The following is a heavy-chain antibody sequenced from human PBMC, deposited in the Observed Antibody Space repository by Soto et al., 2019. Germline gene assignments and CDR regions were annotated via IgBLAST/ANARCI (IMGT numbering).Heavy chain of an antibody. J-gene: IGHJ6*02. Sequence: VGSLRLSCAASGFTFSSYGMHWVRQAPGKGLEWVAVISYDGSNKYYADSVKGRFTISRDNSKNTLYLQMNSLRAEDTAVYYCAKDAYSSGWYYYYGMDVWGQGTTVTVSS. CDR2: ISYDGSNK. D-gene: IGHD6-19*01. CDR3: AKDAYSSGWYYYYGMDV. V-gene: IGHV3-30*18. CDR1: GFTFSSYG.